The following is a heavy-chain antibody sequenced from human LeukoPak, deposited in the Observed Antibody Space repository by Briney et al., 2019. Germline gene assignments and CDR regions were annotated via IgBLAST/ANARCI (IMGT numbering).Heavy chain of an antibody. J-gene: IGHJ5*02. CDR3: ARAGLGYCSGGSCYLNWFDP. CDR2: INPNSGGT. V-gene: IGHV1-2*02. Sequence: ASVKVSCKASGYTFTGYYMHWVRQAPGQGLEWMGWINPNSGGTNHAQKFQGRVTMTRDTSISTAYMELSRLRSDDTAVYYCARAGLGYCSGGSCYLNWFDPWGQGTLVTVSS. CDR1: GYTFTGYY. D-gene: IGHD2-15*01.